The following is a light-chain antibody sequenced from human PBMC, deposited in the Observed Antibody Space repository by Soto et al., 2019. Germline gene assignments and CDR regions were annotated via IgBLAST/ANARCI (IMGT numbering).Light chain of an antibody. CDR2: DAS. Sequence: EIVLTQSPATLSLSPGERATLSCRASQSVSSYLAWYQQKPGQAPRLLIYDASRRATGIPARFSGSGSGTDFTLTISTLEPEDFAVYYCQQRSSWPLTFGGGTKVEIK. J-gene: IGKJ4*01. CDR1: QSVSSY. CDR3: QQRSSWPLT. V-gene: IGKV3-11*01.